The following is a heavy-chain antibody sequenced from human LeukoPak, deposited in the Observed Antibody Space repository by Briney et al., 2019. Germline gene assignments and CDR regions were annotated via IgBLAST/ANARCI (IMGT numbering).Heavy chain of an antibody. CDR1: GGSISSGDYY. D-gene: IGHD1-26*01. CDR3: GRSSAKWETDY. J-gene: IGHJ4*02. CDR2: IYYSGST. Sequence: SETLSLTCTVSGGSISSGDYYWSWIRQPPGKGLEWIGYIYYSGSTNYNPSLKSRVTISVDTSKNQFSLKLSSVTAADTAVYYCGRSSAKWETDYWGQGTLVTVSS. V-gene: IGHV4-61*08.